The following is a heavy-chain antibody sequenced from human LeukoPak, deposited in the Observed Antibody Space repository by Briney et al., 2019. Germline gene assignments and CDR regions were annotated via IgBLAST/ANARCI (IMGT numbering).Heavy chain of an antibody. CDR2: VSDTT. CDR3: ARSRGPGSHWFDP. J-gene: IGHJ5*02. V-gene: IGHV3-23*01. D-gene: IGHD3-10*01. CDR1: GFTFSSFA. Sequence: GGSLRLSCAASGFTFSSFALSWVRQAPGKGLEWVATVSDTTYYADSVRGRFTISRDDSKNTLYLQMDSLRAEDTAIYFCARSRGPGSHWFDPWGQGTLVTVSS.